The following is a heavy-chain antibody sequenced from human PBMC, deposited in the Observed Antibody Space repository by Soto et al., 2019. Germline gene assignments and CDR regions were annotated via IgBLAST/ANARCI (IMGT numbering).Heavy chain of an antibody. CDR1: GFTFSSYA. CDR2: ISGRGANT. Sequence: EVQLLESGGGLVQPGGSLRLSCAASGFTFSSYAMSWVRRAPGKGLERVSTISGRGANTFYADSVKGRFTISRDNSKHTLYLQMNSLRAEDTAVYYCAKRPLSIITFDYWGQGTLVTVSS. V-gene: IGHV3-23*01. CDR3: AKRPLSIITFDY. J-gene: IGHJ4*02. D-gene: IGHD3-16*01.